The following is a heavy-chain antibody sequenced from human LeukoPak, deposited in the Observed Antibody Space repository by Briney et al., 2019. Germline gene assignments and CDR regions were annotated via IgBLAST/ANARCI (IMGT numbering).Heavy chain of an antibody. CDR2: INPTSGGT. Sequence: ASVKVSCKASGYTFTDSYIHWLRQAPGQGLEWMGCINPTSGGTNHAQKFQGRVTMTRDTSISTAYMELSSLRSDDTAVYYCARGRGFDIWGQGTMVTVSS. CDR1: GYTFTDSY. CDR3: ARGRGFDI. J-gene: IGHJ3*02. V-gene: IGHV1-2*02.